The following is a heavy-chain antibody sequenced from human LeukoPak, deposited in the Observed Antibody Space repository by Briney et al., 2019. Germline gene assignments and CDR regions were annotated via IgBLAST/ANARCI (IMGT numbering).Heavy chain of an antibody. J-gene: IGHJ6*02. Sequence: ASVKVSCKASGYTFTSYGISWVRQAPGQGLEWMGGIIPIFGTANYAQKFQGRVTITAVESTSTAYMELSSLRSEDTAVYYCATRHYYGSGSYYNPYYYYGMDVWGQGTTVTVSS. CDR2: IIPIFGTA. CDR3: ATRHYYGSGSYYNPYYYYGMDV. CDR1: GYTFTSYG. V-gene: IGHV1-69*13. D-gene: IGHD3-10*01.